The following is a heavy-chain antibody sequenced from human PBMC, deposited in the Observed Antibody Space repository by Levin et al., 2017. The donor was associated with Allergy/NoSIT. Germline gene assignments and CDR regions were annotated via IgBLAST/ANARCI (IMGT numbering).Heavy chain of an antibody. V-gene: IGHV3-7*01. CDR1: AFTFSSHW. CDR3: ARDGVEPGVYFDY. J-gene: IGHJ4*02. D-gene: IGHD1-14*01. Sequence: GGSLRLSCAASAFTFSSHWISWVRQAPGKGLEWVANINQDGTEKYYVDSVKGRLTVSRDNAKNSLYLQMNSLTAEDTAVYYCARDGVEPGVYFDYWGQGTLVTVSS. CDR2: INQDGTEK.